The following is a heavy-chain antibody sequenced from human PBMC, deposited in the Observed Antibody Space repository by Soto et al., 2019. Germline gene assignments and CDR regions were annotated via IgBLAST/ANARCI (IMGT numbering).Heavy chain of an antibody. CDR3: ARGGGSGHYYYYGMDV. Sequence: GGSLRLSCAASGFTFSDHYMDWVRQAPGKGLEWVGRTRNKANSYTTEYAASVKGRFTISRDDSKNSLYLQMNSLKTEDTAVYYCARGGGSGHYYYYGMDVWGQGTTVTVSS. CDR1: GFTFSDHY. CDR2: TRNKANSYTT. V-gene: IGHV3-72*01. J-gene: IGHJ6*02. D-gene: IGHD3-10*01.